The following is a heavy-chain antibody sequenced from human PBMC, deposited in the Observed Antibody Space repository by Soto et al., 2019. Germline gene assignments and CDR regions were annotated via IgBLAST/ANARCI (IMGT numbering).Heavy chain of an antibody. Sequence: EVQLVESGGGLVQPGGSLRLSCAASGFTFSSYWMSWVRQAPGKGLEWVANIKQDGSEKYYVDSVKGRFTISRDNAKNSLYLQMNRLRAEDTAVYYCARGRDYYDYVWGSYRLYYFDYWGQGTLVTVSS. D-gene: IGHD3-16*02. CDR2: IKQDGSEK. CDR1: GFTFSSYW. CDR3: ARGRDYYDYVWGSYRLYYFDY. V-gene: IGHV3-7*03. J-gene: IGHJ4*02.